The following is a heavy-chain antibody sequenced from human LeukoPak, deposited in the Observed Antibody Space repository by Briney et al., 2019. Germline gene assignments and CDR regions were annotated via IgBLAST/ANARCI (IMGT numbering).Heavy chain of an antibody. CDR3: VRDLSGINATSRGEDY. Sequence: GASVKVSCKASGYTFNGYYMYWVRQALGQGLEWMGRINPKNGDTNYAQKFQGRVTMTRDTSINMAYMELNRLRSDDTAVYYCVRDLSGINATSRGEDYWGQGTLVTVSS. CDR2: INPKNGDT. CDR1: GYTFNGYY. V-gene: IGHV1-2*06. J-gene: IGHJ4*02. D-gene: IGHD1-20*01.